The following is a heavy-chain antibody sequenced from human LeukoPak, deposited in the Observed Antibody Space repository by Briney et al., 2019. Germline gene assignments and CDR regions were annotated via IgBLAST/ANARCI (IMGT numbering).Heavy chain of an antibody. V-gene: IGHV3-23*01. CDR3: AKDRGIISDY. CDR2: ISGSGDST. D-gene: IGHD3-10*01. Sequence: GGSLRLSCAASGFTFSSYSMSWVHQAPGKGLEWVSAISGSGDSTYYADSVKGRFTISRDNSKNTLYLQMNSLRVEDTAVYYCAKDRGIISDYWGQGTLVTVSS. CDR1: GFTFSSYS. J-gene: IGHJ4*02.